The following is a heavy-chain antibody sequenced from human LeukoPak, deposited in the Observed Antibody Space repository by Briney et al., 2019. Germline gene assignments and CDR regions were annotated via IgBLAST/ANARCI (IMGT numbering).Heavy chain of an antibody. J-gene: IGHJ4*02. CDR1: GFTVISNY. V-gene: IGHV3-11*05. D-gene: IGHD3-22*01. CDR3: VRDISGYYFDY. Sequence: PGGSLRLSCAASGFTVISNYMSWVRQAPGKGLEWVSYISGSSIYTRYADSVKGRFTISRDNARNSLYLQMNSLRAEDTALYYCVRDISGYYFDYWGQGTLVTVSS. CDR2: ISGSSIYT.